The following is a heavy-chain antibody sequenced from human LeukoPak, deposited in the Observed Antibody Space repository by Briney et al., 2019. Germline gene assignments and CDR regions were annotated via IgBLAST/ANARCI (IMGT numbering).Heavy chain of an antibody. J-gene: IGHJ6*03. CDR3: ARVTGNPYYYYYYYMDV. CDR2: IYYSGST. CDR1: GGSISSSSYY. V-gene: IGHV4-39*07. Sequence: SETLSLTCTVSGGSISSSSYYWGWIRQPPGKGLEWIGSIYYSGSTNYNPSLKSRVTISVGTSKNQFSLKLSSVTAADTAVYYCARVTGNPYYYYYYYMDVWGKGTTVTVSS. D-gene: IGHD2/OR15-2a*01.